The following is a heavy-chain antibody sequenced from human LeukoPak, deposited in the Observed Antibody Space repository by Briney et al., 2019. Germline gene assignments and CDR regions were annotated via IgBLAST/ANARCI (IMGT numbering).Heavy chain of an antibody. V-gene: IGHV4-59*01. Sequence: SETLSLTCTVSGGSISSYYWSWIWQPPGKGLEWIGYIYYSGSTNYNPSLKSRVTISVDTSKNQFSLKLSSVTAADTAVYYCARDYSGSHDYWGQGTLVTVSS. CDR2: IYYSGST. CDR1: GGSISSYY. CDR3: ARDYSGSHDY. J-gene: IGHJ4*02. D-gene: IGHD1-26*01.